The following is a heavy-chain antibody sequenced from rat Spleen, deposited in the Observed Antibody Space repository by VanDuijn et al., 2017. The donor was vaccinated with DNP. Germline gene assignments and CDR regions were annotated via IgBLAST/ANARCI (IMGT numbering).Heavy chain of an antibody. V-gene: IGHV5-31*01. CDR1: GFIFSNYW. Sequence: EVQLVESGGGPVQPGRSLKLSCVASGFIFSNYWMTWIRQAPGKGLEWVASITNTGDSTYYSDSVKGRFIISRDNAKSTLYLQMDSLRSEDTATYYCTRVAYNWFFHGGQGTLVTVSS. J-gene: IGHJ3*01. CDR3: TRVAYNWFFH. CDR2: ITNTGDST.